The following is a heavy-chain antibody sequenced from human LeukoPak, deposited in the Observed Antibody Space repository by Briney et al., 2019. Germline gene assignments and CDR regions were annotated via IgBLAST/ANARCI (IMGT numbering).Heavy chain of an antibody. J-gene: IGHJ4*02. CDR1: GGSFSGYY. Sequence: SETLSLTCAVYGGSFSGYYWGWLRQPPGKGLEWLGEINNSRSTNYNPSLKSRVTISVDTSKNQFSLKLSSVTAADTAVYYCARGRRLRQFHYWGQGTLVTVSS. V-gene: IGHV4-34*01. CDR3: ARGRRLRQFHY. CDR2: INNSRST. D-gene: IGHD4-17*01.